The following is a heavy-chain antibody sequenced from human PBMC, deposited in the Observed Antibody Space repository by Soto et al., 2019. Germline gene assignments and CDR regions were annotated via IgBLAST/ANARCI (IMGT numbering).Heavy chain of an antibody. CDR3: AKSPYGDYERYLDY. Sequence: EVQLVESGGGLVQPGRSLRLSCAASGFTFDDYAMHWVRQAPGKGLEWVSAISWNSDTIGYADSVKGRFTISRDNAKNALYRQMNSLRPEDTALYDCAKSPYGDYERYLDYWGQGTLVTVSS. J-gene: IGHJ4*02. V-gene: IGHV3-9*01. CDR1: GFTFDDYA. D-gene: IGHD4-17*01. CDR2: ISWNSDTI.